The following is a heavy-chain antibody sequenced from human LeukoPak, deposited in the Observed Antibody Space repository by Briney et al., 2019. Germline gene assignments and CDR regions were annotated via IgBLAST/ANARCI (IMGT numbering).Heavy chain of an antibody. V-gene: IGHV3-48*02. Sequence: GGSLRLSCAASGFTFSSYSMNWVPQAPGKGLEWLSYISSSSSTIYYADSVKGRFTISRDNAKNSLYLQMNSLRDEDTAVYYCASDSVAVAGTIDYWGQGTLVTASS. CDR1: GFTFSSYS. J-gene: IGHJ4*02. CDR3: ASDSVAVAGTIDY. CDR2: ISSSSSTI. D-gene: IGHD6-19*01.